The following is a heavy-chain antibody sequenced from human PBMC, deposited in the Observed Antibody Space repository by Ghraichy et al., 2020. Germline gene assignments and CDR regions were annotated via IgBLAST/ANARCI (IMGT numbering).Heavy chain of an antibody. CDR1: GFTFSSYS. CDR2: ISSSSSTI. Sequence: GGSLRLSCAASGFTFSSYSMNWVRQAPGKGLEWVSYISSSSSTIYYADSVKGRFTISRDNAKNSLYLQMNSLRAEDTAVYYCARANGYCSGGSCYSSRYYYYYMDVWGKGTTVTVSS. J-gene: IGHJ6*03. D-gene: IGHD2-15*01. V-gene: IGHV3-48*01. CDR3: ARANGYCSGGSCYSSRYYYYYMDV.